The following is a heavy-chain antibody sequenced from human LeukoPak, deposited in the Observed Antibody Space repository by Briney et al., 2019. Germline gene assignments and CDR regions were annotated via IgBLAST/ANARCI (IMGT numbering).Heavy chain of an antibody. J-gene: IGHJ3*02. CDR1: GYTFTSYG. Sequence: ASVKVSLYSAGYTFTSYGISRVRQAPGQGLEWMGWISAYNGNTNYAQKLQGRVTMITDTSTSTAYMELRSLRSDDTAVYYCARVKVSGSGTFDITGQGAPWSPS. CDR3: ARVKVSGSGTFDI. CDR2: ISAYNGNT. D-gene: IGHD3-10*01. V-gene: IGHV1-18*01.